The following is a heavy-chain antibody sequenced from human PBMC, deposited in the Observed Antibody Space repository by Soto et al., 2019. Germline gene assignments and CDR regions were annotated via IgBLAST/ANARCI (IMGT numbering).Heavy chain of an antibody. CDR3: ARDGASFGDYELRGFDY. CDR1: GGSISSSNW. D-gene: IGHD4-17*01. Sequence: QVQLQESGPGLVKPSGTLSLTCAVSGGSISSSNWWSWVRQPPGKGLEWIGEIYHSGSTNYNPSLKSRVTLSVDKSKNQFSLKLSSVTAADTAVYYCARDGASFGDYELRGFDYWGQGTLVTVSS. V-gene: IGHV4-4*02. J-gene: IGHJ4*02. CDR2: IYHSGST.